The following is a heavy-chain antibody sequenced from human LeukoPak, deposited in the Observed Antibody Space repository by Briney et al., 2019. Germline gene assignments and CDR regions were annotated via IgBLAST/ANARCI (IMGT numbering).Heavy chain of an antibody. D-gene: IGHD3-10*01. V-gene: IGHV3-66*01. CDR1: GFTVSSNY. J-gene: IGHJ4*02. CDR2: IYSGGST. CDR3: ARDPTMVRGPTSPPTDY. Sequence: GGSLRLSCAASGFTVSSNYMSWVRQAPGKGLEWVSVIYSGGSTYYADSVKGRFTISRDNSKNTLYLQMNSLRAEDTAVYYCARDPTMVRGPTSPPTDYWGQGTLVTVSS.